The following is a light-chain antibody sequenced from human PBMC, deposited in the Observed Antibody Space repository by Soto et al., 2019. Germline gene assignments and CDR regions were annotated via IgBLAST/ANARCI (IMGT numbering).Light chain of an antibody. J-gene: IGKJ1*01. CDR1: QSIRSNF. Sequence: EIVLTHSPATLSSSPGDRATLSCGARQSIRSNFLAWYQQKPGLAPRLLIYDASSRAAVIPDRCRASGSGTDFPLTSSRLEPEDFSVYYCHHDGPSPGLGQGTRVEV. CDR2: DAS. V-gene: IGKV3D-20*01. CDR3: HHDGPSPG.